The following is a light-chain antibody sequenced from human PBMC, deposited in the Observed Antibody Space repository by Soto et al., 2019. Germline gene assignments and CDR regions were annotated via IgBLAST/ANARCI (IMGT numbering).Light chain of an antibody. CDR1: QSVSSY. V-gene: IGKV3-20*01. J-gene: IGKJ5*01. Sequence: IGLKKSPATLSLKQGERATLSCRASQSVSSYLAWYQQKPVQAPRLLIYGASTRATGIPDSFSASGSGTDFTLTIIRLEPEDFAVYYCQQYGSSHITFGQGRRLEIK. CDR2: GAS. CDR3: QQYGSSHIT.